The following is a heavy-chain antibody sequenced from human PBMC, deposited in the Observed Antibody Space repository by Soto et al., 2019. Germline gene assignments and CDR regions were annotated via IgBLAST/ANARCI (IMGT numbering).Heavy chain of an antibody. Sequence: SETLSLTCTFSGDSFNNYYWTWIRQPPGKGLEWIGYIYYSGTTTNYNPSLKSRVTLSVDTSKNQFSLKLSSVTAADTAVYYCARLGGSYAVPHFDYWGQGTLVTVSS. CDR2: IYYSGTT. CDR3: ARLGGSYAVPHFDY. J-gene: IGHJ4*02. CDR1: GDSFNNYY. D-gene: IGHD1-26*01. V-gene: IGHV4-59*08.